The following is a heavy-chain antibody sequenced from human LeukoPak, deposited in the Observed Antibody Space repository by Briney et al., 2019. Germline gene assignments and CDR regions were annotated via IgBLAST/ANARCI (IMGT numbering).Heavy chain of an antibody. CDR2: IYYSGST. J-gene: IGHJ4*02. Sequence: SETLSLTCTVSGGSISSYYWSWIRQPPGKGLEWIGYIYYSGSTNYNPSLKSRVTISVDTSKNQFSLKLSSVTAADTAVYYCAREPSPYYDILTGYPDWGQGTLVTVSS. CDR3: AREPSPYYDILTGYPD. D-gene: IGHD3-9*01. CDR1: GGSISSYY. V-gene: IGHV4-59*12.